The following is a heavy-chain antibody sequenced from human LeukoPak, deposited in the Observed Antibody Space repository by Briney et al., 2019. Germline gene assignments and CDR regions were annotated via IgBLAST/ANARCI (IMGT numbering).Heavy chain of an antibody. CDR1: GFTFSDYY. CDR3: ARDRGVVVVAATPNDY. J-gene: IGHJ4*02. Sequence: GGSLRLSCAASGFTFSDYYMSWIRQAPGKGLEWVSYISSSGSTIYYADSVKGRFTISRDNAKNSLYLQMNSLRAEDTAVYYCARDRGVVVVAATPNDYWGQGTLVTVS. CDR2: ISSSGSTI. V-gene: IGHV3-11*01. D-gene: IGHD2-15*01.